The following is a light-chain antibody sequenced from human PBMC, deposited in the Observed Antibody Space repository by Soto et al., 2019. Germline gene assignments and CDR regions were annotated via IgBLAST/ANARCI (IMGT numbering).Light chain of an antibody. CDR3: QQYNNWPPAWT. CDR2: GAS. J-gene: IGKJ1*01. V-gene: IGKV3-15*01. CDR1: QSVRSN. Sequence: EIVMTQAPATLSVSPGERATPSCRASQSVRSNLAWYQQKPGQSPRLLIYGASTRATGIPARFSGSGSGTQFTLTISSLQSEDFAVYYCQQYNNWPPAWTFGQGTKVDIK.